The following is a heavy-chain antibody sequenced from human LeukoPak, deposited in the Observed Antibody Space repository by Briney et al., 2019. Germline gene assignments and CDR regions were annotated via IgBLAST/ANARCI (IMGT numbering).Heavy chain of an antibody. CDR3: ARLWGLYYYGMDV. V-gene: IGHV3-53*01. Sequence: GGSLRLSRAASGFTFSSYAMNWVRQAPGKGLEWVSVIYSGGSTYYADSVKGRFTISRDNSKNTLYLQMNSLRAEDTAVYYCARLWGLYYYGMDVWGQGTTVTVSS. D-gene: IGHD3-16*01. CDR1: GFTFSSYA. J-gene: IGHJ6*02. CDR2: IYSGGST.